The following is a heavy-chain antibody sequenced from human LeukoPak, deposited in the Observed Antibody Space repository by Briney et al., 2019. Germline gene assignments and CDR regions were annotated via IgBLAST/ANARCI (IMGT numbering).Heavy chain of an antibody. CDR1: GGTFSSYA. CDR2: IIPILGIA. Sequence: GASVKVSFKASGGTFSSYAISWVRQAPGQGLEWMGRIIPILGIANYAQKFQGRVTITADKSTSTAYMELSSLRSEDTAVYYCARGYYDYVWGSYRYNRGDYLDYWGQGTLVTVSS. CDR3: ARGYYDYVWGSYRYNRGDYLDY. D-gene: IGHD3-16*02. J-gene: IGHJ4*02. V-gene: IGHV1-69*04.